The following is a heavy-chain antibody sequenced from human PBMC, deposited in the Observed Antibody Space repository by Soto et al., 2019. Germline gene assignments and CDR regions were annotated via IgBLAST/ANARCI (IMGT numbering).Heavy chain of an antibody. V-gene: IGHV3-23*01. CDR3: AKVHGSGTYYNFPDS. Sequence: PXGSLRLSCAASGFTFSTYAMSWVRQAPGKGLEWVSTISDNGDRTYYAASVKGRFTISRDNSKNTLYLLMNSLSAEDTALYYCAKVHGSGTYYNFPDSWGQGALVTVSS. J-gene: IGHJ5*01. CDR2: ISDNGDRT. CDR1: GFTFSTYA. D-gene: IGHD3-10*01.